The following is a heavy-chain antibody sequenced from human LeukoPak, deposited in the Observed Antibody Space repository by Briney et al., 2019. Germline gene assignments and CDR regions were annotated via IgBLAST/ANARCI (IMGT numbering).Heavy chain of an antibody. Sequence: GASVKVSCKASGGTFSSYAINWVRQATGQGLEWMGWMNPNSGNTGYAQKFQGRVTMTRNTSISTAYMELSSLRSEDTAVYYCARQYSSSWSQYYYYYYGMDVWGQGTTVTVSS. CDR2: MNPNSGNT. D-gene: IGHD6-13*01. CDR3: ARQYSSSWSQYYYYYYGMDV. CDR1: GGTFSSYA. V-gene: IGHV1-8*02. J-gene: IGHJ6*02.